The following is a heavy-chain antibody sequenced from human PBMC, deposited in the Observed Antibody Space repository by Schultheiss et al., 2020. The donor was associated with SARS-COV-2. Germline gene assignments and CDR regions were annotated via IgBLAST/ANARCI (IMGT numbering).Heavy chain of an antibody. V-gene: IGHV3-11*01. CDR3: ARDGRADYEPYWNYYYGMDV. Sequence: LSLTCAVYGGSFSGYYMSWIRQAPGKGLEWVSYISSSGSTIYYADSVKGRFTISRDNAKNSLYLQMNSLRAEDTAVYYCARDGRADYEPYWNYYYGMDVWGQGTTVTVSS. J-gene: IGHJ6*02. D-gene: IGHD3-16*01. CDR2: ISSSGSTI. CDR1: GGSFSGYY.